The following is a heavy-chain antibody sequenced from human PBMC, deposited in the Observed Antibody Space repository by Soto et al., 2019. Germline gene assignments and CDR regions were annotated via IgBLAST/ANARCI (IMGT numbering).Heavy chain of an antibody. Sequence: PGGSLRLSCAASGFTFSNYAMTWVRQAPGKGLEWVSSISGSGSSTYYADSVKGRFTISRDNSKDTLYLQMNSLRAEDTAVYYCAKDLCFNWGQGTLVTVSS. J-gene: IGHJ4*02. CDR2: ISGSGSST. D-gene: IGHD3-16*01. CDR1: GFTFSNYA. V-gene: IGHV3-23*01. CDR3: AKDLCFN.